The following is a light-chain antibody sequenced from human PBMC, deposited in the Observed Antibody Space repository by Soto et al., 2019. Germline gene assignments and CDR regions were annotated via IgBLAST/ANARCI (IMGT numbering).Light chain of an antibody. J-gene: IGKJ4*01. CDR1: QSVSNN. CDR3: QQPCNCPLLT. V-gene: IGKV3-11*01. CDR2: DAS. Sequence: EIVLTQSPATLSLSPGERATLSCRASQSVSNNFAWYQQKPSQAPRILIYDASNRTTGIPARFSGSGSGTHFTLPISSLVPEDFAVYYCQQPCNCPLLTFGGGTNVDI.